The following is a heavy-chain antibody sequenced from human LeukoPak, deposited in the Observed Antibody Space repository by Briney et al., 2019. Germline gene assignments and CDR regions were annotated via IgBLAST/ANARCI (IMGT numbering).Heavy chain of an antibody. J-gene: IGHJ4*02. Sequence: SVKVSRKASGGTFSSYAISWVRQAPGQGLEWMGGIIPIFGTANYAQKFQGRVTITADKSTSTAYMELSSLRSEDTAVYYCAREGSNPELRDQEWGQGTLVTVSS. CDR3: AREGSNPELRDQE. D-gene: IGHD3-16*02. V-gene: IGHV1-69*06. CDR1: GGTFSSYA. CDR2: IIPIFGTA.